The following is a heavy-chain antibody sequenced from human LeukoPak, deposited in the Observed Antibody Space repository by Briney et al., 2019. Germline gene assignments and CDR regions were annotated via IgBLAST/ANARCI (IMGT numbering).Heavy chain of an antibody. J-gene: IGHJ6*02. D-gene: IGHD4-17*01. CDR3: ARDETTVTTSYYYGMDV. Sequence: GGSLRLSCAASGFTFSSYSMNWVRQAPGKGLEWVSSISSSSSYIYYADSVKGRFTISRDNAKNSLYLQMNSLRAEDTAVYYCARDETTVTTSYYYGMDVWGQGTTVTVSS. CDR1: GFTFSSYS. V-gene: IGHV3-21*01. CDR2: ISSSSSYI.